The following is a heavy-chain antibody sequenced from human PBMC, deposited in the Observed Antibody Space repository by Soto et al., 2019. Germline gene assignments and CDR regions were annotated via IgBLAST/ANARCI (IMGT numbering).Heavy chain of an antibody. CDR3: AREAVYYYDSSGYYYIDY. Sequence: GGSLRLSCAASGFTFSSYSMNWVRQAPGKGLEWVSYISSSSSTIYYADSVKGRFTISRDNAKNSLYLQMNSLRDEDTAVYYCAREAVYYYDSSGYYYIDYWGQGTLVTVSS. V-gene: IGHV3-48*02. J-gene: IGHJ4*02. D-gene: IGHD3-22*01. CDR2: ISSSSSTI. CDR1: GFTFSSYS.